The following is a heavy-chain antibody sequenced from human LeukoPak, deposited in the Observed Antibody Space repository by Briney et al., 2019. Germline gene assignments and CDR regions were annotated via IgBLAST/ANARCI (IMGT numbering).Heavy chain of an antibody. V-gene: IGHV1-46*01. Sequence: ASVKVSCKASGYTLTSYHMHWVRQAPGQGLEWMGIINPIDGNRSYAQKFRGRVTMTRDTSTSTVFVELSSLRSEDTAVYYCARALGRSISSPWFDPWGQGTLVTVSS. CDR1: GYTLTSYH. D-gene: IGHD6-6*01. CDR2: INPIDGNR. CDR3: ARALGRSISSPWFDP. J-gene: IGHJ5*02.